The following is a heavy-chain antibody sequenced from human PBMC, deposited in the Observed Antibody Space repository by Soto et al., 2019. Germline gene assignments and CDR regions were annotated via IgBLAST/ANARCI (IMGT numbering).Heavy chain of an antibody. Sequence: EVQLLESGGGLVGPGGSLRLSCAASGFTFSNYAMNWVRQAPGKGLECVSVISGSGGSAYYADSVQGRFTISRDNSKNTLYMQMNSLRDEDTAIYYCTRDNGWVQFDFWGQGTLVTVSS. V-gene: IGHV3-23*01. J-gene: IGHJ4*02. CDR2: ISGSGGSA. D-gene: IGHD6-19*01. CDR1: GFTFSNYA. CDR3: TRDNGWVQFDF.